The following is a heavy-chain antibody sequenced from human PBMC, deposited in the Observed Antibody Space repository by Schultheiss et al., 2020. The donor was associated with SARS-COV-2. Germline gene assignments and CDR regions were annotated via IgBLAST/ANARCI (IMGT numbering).Heavy chain of an antibody. CDR2: ISSNGGST. CDR1: GFTFGDYA. J-gene: IGHJ5*02. Sequence: GESLKISCAASGFTFGDYAMSWFRQAPGKGLEYVSAISSNGGSTYYADSVRGRFTISRDNSKNTLYLQINSLRAEDTAVYYCAKAAYYDFWSAYYMGVDPWGQGTLVTVSS. CDR3: AKAAYYDFWSAYYMGVDP. V-gene: IGHV3-64*04. D-gene: IGHD3-3*01.